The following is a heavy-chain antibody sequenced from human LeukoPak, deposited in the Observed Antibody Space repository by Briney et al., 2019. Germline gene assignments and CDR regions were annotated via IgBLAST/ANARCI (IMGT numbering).Heavy chain of an antibody. J-gene: IGHJ4*02. Sequence: LSGGSLRLSCAASGFSVNYNYMSWVRQAPGKGLEWVSVLYSSGSTYYADSVKGRFSISRDNSKNTLYLQMNSLKTEDTAVYYCARGSGQAPYYSDSSGYDYWGQGTLVTVSS. D-gene: IGHD3-22*01. V-gene: IGHV3-66*02. CDR3: ARGSGQAPYYSDSSGYDY. CDR1: GFSVNYNY. CDR2: LYSSGST.